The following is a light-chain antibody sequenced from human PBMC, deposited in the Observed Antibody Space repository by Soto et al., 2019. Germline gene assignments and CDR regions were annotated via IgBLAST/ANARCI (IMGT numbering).Light chain of an antibody. Sequence: EIMFTQSPCTLSLSPGERATLTCRASQSVSSSYLAWYQQKPGQAPRLLIYGASSRATVIPDRFSGSGSGTDFTLTISRLEPEDFAVHYCQQYGSSPPATFGQGTKVDI. CDR1: QSVSSSY. J-gene: IGKJ1*01. CDR2: GAS. V-gene: IGKV3-20*01. CDR3: QQYGSSPPAT.